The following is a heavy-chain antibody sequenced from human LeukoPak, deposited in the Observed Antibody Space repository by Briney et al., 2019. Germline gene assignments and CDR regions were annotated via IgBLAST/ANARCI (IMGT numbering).Heavy chain of an antibody. CDR2: INPSGGST. Sequence: ASVKVSFKASGDTFSSYYMHWVRQAPGQGLEWMGIINPSGGSTTYAQKFQGRVTMTRDTSTSTVYMELSSLRSEDTAVYYCARGGYDILTGTKKEVDYWGQGTLVTVSS. V-gene: IGHV1-46*01. CDR3: ARGGYDILTGTKKEVDY. D-gene: IGHD3-9*01. CDR1: GDTFSSYY. J-gene: IGHJ4*02.